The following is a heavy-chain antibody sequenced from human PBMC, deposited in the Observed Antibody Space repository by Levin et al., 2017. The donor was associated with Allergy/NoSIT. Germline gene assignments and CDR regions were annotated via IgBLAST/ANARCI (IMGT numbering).Heavy chain of an antibody. CDR1: GGSISSGDYY. D-gene: IGHD5-12*01. J-gene: IGHJ3*02. CDR3: ARTPIGSADDGAFDI. V-gene: IGHV4-30-4*01. Sequence: PSETLSLTCTVSGGSISSGDYYWSWIRQPPGKGLEWIGYIYYSGSTYYNPSLKSRVTISVDTSKNQFSLKLSSVTAADTAVYYCARTPIGSADDGAFDIWGQGTMVTVSS. CDR2: IYYSGST.